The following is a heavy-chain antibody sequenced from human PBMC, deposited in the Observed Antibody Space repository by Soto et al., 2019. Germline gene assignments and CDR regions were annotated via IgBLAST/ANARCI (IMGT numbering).Heavy chain of an antibody. Sequence: PSETLSFTCAVYGGSFSGYYWSWIRQPPGKGLEWIGEINHSGSTNYNPSLKSRVTISVDTSKNQFSLKLSSVTAADTAVYYCARVVGGVTTVTPAGSDYWGQGTLVTVSS. CDR3: ARVVGGVTTVTPAGSDY. J-gene: IGHJ4*02. V-gene: IGHV4-34*01. CDR2: INHSGST. CDR1: GGSFSGYY. D-gene: IGHD4-4*01.